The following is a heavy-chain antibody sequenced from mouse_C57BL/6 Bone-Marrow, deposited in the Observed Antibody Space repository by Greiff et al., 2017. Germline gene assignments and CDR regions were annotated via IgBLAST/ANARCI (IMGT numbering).Heavy chain of an antibody. D-gene: IGHD2-12*01. Sequence: VMLVESGAELARPGASVKLSCKASGYTFTSYGISWVKQSTGQGLEWIGEIYPRSGNTYYNEKFKGEATLTADKSSSTAYMGLRGLTSEASAVYFCAGALRGLGYFDVWGTGATVTVSS. V-gene: IGHV1-81*01. CDR3: AGALRGLGYFDV. CDR1: GYTFTSYG. CDR2: IYPRSGNT. J-gene: IGHJ1*03.